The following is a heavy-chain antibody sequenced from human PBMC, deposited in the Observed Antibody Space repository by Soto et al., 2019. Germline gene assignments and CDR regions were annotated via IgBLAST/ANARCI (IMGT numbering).Heavy chain of an antibody. CDR1: GFSLSTSGVG. J-gene: IGHJ5*02. CDR3: AHNLRFLDINWFDP. D-gene: IGHD3-3*01. Sequence: SGPTLVNPTQTLTLTCTFSGFSLSTSGVGVGWIRQPPGKALEWLALIYWNDDKRYSPSLKSRLTITKDTSKNQVVLTMTNMDPVDTATYYCAHNLRFLDINWFDPWGQGTLFTISS. V-gene: IGHV2-5*01. CDR2: IYWNDDK.